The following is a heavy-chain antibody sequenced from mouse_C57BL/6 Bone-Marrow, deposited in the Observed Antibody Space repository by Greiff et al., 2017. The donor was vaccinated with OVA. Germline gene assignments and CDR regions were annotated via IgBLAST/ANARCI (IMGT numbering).Heavy chain of an antibody. CDR3: ARPLRLRYYYAMDY. CDR1: GYAFSSSW. V-gene: IGHV1-82*01. CDR2: IYPGDGDT. Sequence: QVQLKQSGPELVKPGASVKISCKASGYAFSSSWMNWVKQRPGKGLEWIGRIYPGDGDTNYNGKFKGKATLTADKSSSTAYMQLSSLTSEDSAVYFCARPLRLRYYYAMDYWGQGTSVTVSS. D-gene: IGHD3-2*02. J-gene: IGHJ4*01.